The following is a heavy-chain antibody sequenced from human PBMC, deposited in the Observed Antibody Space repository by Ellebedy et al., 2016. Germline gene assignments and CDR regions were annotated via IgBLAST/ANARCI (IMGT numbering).Heavy chain of an antibody. J-gene: IGHJ4*02. CDR1: GFTVSSNY. D-gene: IGHD3-10*01. CDR3: VRGTDY. Sequence: GESLKISXAASGFTVSSNYMSWVRQAPGKGLEWVSVIYTGGTTFYADSVEGRFAISRDNSKNTLYLQMNSLRAEDTAVYYCVRGTDYWGQGTLVTVSS. CDR2: IYTGGTT. V-gene: IGHV3-53*01.